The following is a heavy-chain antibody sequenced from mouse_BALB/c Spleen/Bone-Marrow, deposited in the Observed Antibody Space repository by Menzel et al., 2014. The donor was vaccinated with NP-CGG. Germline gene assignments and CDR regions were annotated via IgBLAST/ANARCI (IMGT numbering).Heavy chain of an antibody. D-gene: IGHD1-2*01. CDR2: IDPANGNT. J-gene: IGHJ4*01. CDR3: TREVHYYSSDALDY. Sequence: EVMLKESGAELVKPGASVKLSCTSSGFKVKDTYMQWVKQRPEQGLEWIGRIDPANGNTQYDPTFQGKAPITTDTSSNTAYLQLSSLTSQDTAVYYYTREVHYYSSDALDYWGQGTSVTVSS. V-gene: IGHV14-3*02. CDR1: GFKVKDTY.